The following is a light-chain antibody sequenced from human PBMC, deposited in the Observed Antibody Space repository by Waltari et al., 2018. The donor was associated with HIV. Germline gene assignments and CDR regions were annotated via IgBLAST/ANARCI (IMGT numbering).Light chain of an antibody. CDR1: QNIGSY. J-gene: IGKJ1*01. CDR3: QQSYSKPRT. V-gene: IGKV1-39*01. CDR2: VST. Sequence: DIQMTQSPPSLTASVGDRVTITCRASQNIGSYLNWYQLRPGQAPNVLIYVSTNLQTGFPSRVSGRGSGTDFTLTITDLQPEDFVFYFCQQSYSKPRTFGQGTK.